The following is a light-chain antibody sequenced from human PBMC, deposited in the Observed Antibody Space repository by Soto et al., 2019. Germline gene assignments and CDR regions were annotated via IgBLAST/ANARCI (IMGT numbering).Light chain of an antibody. CDR1: QGISSY. V-gene: IGKV1-9*01. Sequence: DIQLTQSPSFLSASVGDKVTITCRASQGISSYLDWYQQKPGKAPKLLIYGASILQTGVPSRFSGSGSPTEFILTISSLLPEDFATYYCQQVNSFPYTFGQGTNLDIK. CDR2: GAS. CDR3: QQVNSFPYT. J-gene: IGKJ2*01.